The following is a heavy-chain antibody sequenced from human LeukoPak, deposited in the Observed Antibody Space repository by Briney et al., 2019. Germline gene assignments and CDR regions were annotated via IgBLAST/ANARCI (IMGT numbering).Heavy chain of an antibody. V-gene: IGHV3-21*01. CDR1: GFIFSSYG. CDR2: IRSSSSDI. CDR3: ARASSFWYLPFDY. D-gene: IGHD6-13*01. Sequence: PGGSLRLSCAASGFIFSSYGMNWVRQAPGRGLEWVSFIRSSSSDIYYADSVKGRFTISRDNAENSLFLQMNSLRAEDTAVYYCARASSFWYLPFDYWGQGTLVTVSS. J-gene: IGHJ4*02.